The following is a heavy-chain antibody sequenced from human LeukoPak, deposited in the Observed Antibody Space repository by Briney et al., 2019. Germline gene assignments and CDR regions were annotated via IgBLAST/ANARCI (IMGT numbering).Heavy chain of an antibody. J-gene: IGHJ6*02. CDR3: ARGIGYCSGGSCYGNTAYYYYGMDV. V-gene: IGHV4-61*02. D-gene: IGHD2-15*01. CDR2: IYTSGST. Sequence: TLSLTCTVSGGSISSGSYYWSWIRQPAGKGLEWIGRIYTSGSTNYNPSLKSRVTISVDTSKNQFSLKLSSVTAADTAVYYCARGIGYCSGGSCYGNTAYYYYGMDVWGQGTTVTVSS. CDR1: GGSISSGSYY.